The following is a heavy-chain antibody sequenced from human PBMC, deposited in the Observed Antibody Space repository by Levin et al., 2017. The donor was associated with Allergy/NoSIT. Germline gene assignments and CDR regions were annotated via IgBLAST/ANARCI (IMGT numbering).Heavy chain of an antibody. J-gene: IGHJ4*02. V-gene: IGHV1-46*01. CDR2: INPSGGST. D-gene: IGHD3-10*01. CDR3: ARDQSFYGSESLPSNYFDY. CDR1: GYTVTSYY. Sequence: GESLKISCKASGYTVTSYYIHWVRQAPAQGLEWMGIINPSGGSTSYAQKFQGRVTMTRDTSTSTVYMELRSLRSEDTAVYYCARDQSFYGSESLPSNYFDYWGQGTLVTVSS.